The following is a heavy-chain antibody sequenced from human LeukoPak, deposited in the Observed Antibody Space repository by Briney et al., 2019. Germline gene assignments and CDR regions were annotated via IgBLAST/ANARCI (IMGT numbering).Heavy chain of an antibody. Sequence: GSLRLSCAASGFTFSSYAMSWVRQAPGKGLEWVSAISSGGTSSYYADSVKGRFTISRDNSKNTLYLQLNSLRSEDTAVYYCAKKAEAYGDSVTQHWGQGILVTVSS. J-gene: IGHJ1*01. V-gene: IGHV3-23*01. D-gene: IGHD4-17*01. CDR3: AKKAEAYGDSVTQH. CDR1: GFTFSSYA. CDR2: ISSGGTSS.